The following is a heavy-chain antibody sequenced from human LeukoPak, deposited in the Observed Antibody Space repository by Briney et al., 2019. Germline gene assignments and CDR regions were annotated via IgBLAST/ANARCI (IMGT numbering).Heavy chain of an antibody. V-gene: IGHV3-15*01. CDR2: IKSITDGRIR. D-gene: IGHD2-15*01. Sequence: PGGPLRLSCAASRFTFSNAWVSGVRRARGKGVEGVGRIKSITDGRIRDYAAPVNDRFTISRDNSKNTLYLQMNSLKTEDTAVYYCTPEARANLGYCSGGSCQFDYWGQGTLVTVSS. CDR1: RFTFSNAW. J-gene: IGHJ4*02. CDR3: TPEARANLGYCSGGSCQFDY.